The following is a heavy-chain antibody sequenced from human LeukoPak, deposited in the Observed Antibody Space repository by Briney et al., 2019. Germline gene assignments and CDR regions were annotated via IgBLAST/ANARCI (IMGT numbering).Heavy chain of an antibody. CDR2: IIPILGIA. V-gene: IGHV1-69*04. CDR3: ARDTVPGGSPFWGD. Sequence: GASVKVSCKASGYTFTSYGISWVRQAPGKGVEWMGRIIPILGIANYAQKFQRPVTITADKSTSTAYMELISLRSEDTAVYYCARDTVPGGSPFWGDWGQGTLVTVSS. D-gene: IGHD2/OR15-2a*01. CDR1: GYTFTSYG. J-gene: IGHJ4*02.